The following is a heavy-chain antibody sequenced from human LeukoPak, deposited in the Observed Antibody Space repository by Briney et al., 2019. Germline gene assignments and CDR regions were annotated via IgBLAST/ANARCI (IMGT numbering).Heavy chain of an antibody. Sequence: ASVKVSCKASGYTFTSYDMNWVRQAPGQGLEWMGWINTNTGNPTYAQGFTGRFVFSLDTSVSTAYLHITSLKAEDTAVYYCARVDYYESSGYYSPNFDYWGQGTLVTVSS. CDR1: GYTFTSYD. CDR2: INTNTGNP. D-gene: IGHD3-22*01. J-gene: IGHJ4*02. V-gene: IGHV7-4-1*02. CDR3: ARVDYYESSGYYSPNFDY.